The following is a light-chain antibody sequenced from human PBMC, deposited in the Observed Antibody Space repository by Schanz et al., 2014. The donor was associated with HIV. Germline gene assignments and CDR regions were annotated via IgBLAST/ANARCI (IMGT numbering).Light chain of an antibody. Sequence: DIQMSQSQTSLSASVGDKVTITCRASQSIGTWLAWYQQKPGKAPNLLISKASNLESGVPLRFSGSGSGTEFTLTISSLQPDDFATYYCQQYDIISWTFGLGTKVEIK. J-gene: IGKJ1*01. V-gene: IGKV1-5*03. CDR3: QQYDIISWT. CDR2: KAS. CDR1: QSIGTW.